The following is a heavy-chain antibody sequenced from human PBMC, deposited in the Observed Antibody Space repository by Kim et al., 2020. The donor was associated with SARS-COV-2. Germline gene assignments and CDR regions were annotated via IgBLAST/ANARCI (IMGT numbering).Heavy chain of an antibody. D-gene: IGHD1-20*01. CDR2: T. CDR3: ASFYRGYKFDY. J-gene: IGHJ4*02. Sequence: TDDSPSLKSRVTISVDTSKNQFYLKLSSVTAADTAVYYCASFYRGYKFDYWGQGTLVTVSS. V-gene: IGHV4-34*01.